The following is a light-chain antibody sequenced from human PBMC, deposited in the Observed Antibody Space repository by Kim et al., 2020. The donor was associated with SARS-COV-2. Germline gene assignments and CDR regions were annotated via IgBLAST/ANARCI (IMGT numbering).Light chain of an antibody. CDR2: KVS. J-gene: IGKJ2*01. CDR1: GRLVYSDGNTY. V-gene: IGKV2-30*01. Sequence: PDCSCCGSSGRLVYSDGNTYLSWCQQRPGQSPRRLIYKVSNRDSGVPDRCSGSGSGTDFTLKITRVEAEDVRLYYCMQGTRSPPNTFGQGTKLEI. CDR3: MQGTRSPPNT.